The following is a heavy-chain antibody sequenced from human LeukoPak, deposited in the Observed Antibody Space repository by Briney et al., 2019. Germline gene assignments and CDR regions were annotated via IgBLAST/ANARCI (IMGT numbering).Heavy chain of an antibody. CDR2: ISYDGNNK. D-gene: IGHD5/OR15-5a*01. CDR3: ATDIVSTITSNLDY. V-gene: IGHV3-30-3*01. Sequence: GGSLKLSCAASGFTFSSYAMHWVRQAPGKGLEWVTVISYDGNNKYYADSVKGRFTISRDNSKNTLYLQMNSLRAEDTAVYYCATDIVSTITSNLDYWGQGTLVTVSS. CDR1: GFTFSSYA. J-gene: IGHJ4*02.